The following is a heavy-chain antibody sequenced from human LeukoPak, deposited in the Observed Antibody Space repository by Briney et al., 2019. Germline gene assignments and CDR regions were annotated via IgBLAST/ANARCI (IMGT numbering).Heavy chain of an antibody. D-gene: IGHD3-16*02. CDR1: GFTFSSYS. V-gene: IGHV3-21*01. CDR3: ARDGVIAPDYYYYGMDV. CDR2: ISSSSSYI. Sequence: GGSLRLSCAASGFTFSSYSMNWVRQAPGKGLSWFSSISSSSSYIYYADSVKGRFTISRDNAKNSLYLQMNSLRAEDTAVYYCARDGVIAPDYYYYGMDVWGQGTTVTVSS. J-gene: IGHJ6*02.